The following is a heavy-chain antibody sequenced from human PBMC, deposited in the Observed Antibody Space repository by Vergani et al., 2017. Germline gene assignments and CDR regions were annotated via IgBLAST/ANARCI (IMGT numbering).Heavy chain of an antibody. Sequence: QVQLVQSGAEVKKPGASVKVSCKASGYTFTSYYMHWVRQAPGQGLEWMGIINPSGGSTSYAQKFQGRVTMTRDTSTSTVYMELSSLRSEDTAVYCCATGSIAARPDSYYYYYMDVWGKGTTVTVSS. J-gene: IGHJ6*03. CDR3: ATGSIAARPDSYYYYYMDV. CDR1: GYTFTSYY. V-gene: IGHV1-46*01. CDR2: INPSGGST. D-gene: IGHD6-6*01.